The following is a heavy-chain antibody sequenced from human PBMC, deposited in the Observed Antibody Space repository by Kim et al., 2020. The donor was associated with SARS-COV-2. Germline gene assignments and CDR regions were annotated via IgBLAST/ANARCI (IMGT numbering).Heavy chain of an antibody. CDR2: ISAYNGNT. CDR1: GYTFTSYG. V-gene: IGHV1-18*01. CDR3: ASQSSSTVYYYGMDV. J-gene: IGHJ6*02. Sequence: ASVKVSCKASGYTFTSYGISWVRQAPGQGLEWMGWISAYNGNTNYAQKLQGRVTMTTDTSTSTAYMELRSLRSDDTAVYYCASQSSSTVYYYGMDVWGQGTTVTVSS. D-gene: IGHD6-6*01.